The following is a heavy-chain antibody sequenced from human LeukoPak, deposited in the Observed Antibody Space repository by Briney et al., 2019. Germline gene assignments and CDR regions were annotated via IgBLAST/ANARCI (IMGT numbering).Heavy chain of an antibody. CDR2: INPNSGGT. Sequence: ASVKVSCKASGYTFTGYYMHWVRQAPGQGLEWMGWINPNSGGTNYAQKFQGRVTMTRDTSISTAYMELSRLRSDDTAVYYCARGAVIVATREHYYYYYMDVWGKGTTVTISS. CDR1: GYTFTGYY. D-gene: IGHD5-12*01. CDR3: ARGAVIVATREHYYYYYMDV. V-gene: IGHV1-2*02. J-gene: IGHJ6*03.